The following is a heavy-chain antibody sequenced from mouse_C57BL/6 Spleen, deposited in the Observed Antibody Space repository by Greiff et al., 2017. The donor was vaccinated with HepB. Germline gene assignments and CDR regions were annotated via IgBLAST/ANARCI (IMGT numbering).Heavy chain of an antibody. D-gene: IGHD1-1*01. Sequence: VQLQQSGPGLVQPSQSLSITCTVSGFSLTSYGVHWVRQSPGKGLEWLGVIWSGGSTDYNAAFISRLSISKDNSKSQVFFKMNSLQADDTAIYYCARKSRLLSYWYFDVWGTGTTVTVSS. V-gene: IGHV2-2*01. J-gene: IGHJ1*03. CDR1: GFSLTSYG. CDR3: ARKSRLLSYWYFDV. CDR2: IWSGGST.